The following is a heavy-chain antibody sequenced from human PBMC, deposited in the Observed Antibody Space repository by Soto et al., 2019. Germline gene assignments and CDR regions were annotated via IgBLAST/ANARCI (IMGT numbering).Heavy chain of an antibody. Sequence: SVKVSCKASGGTFSSYAISWVRQAPGQGLEWMGGIIPIFGTANYAQKFQGRVTITADKSTSTAYMELSSLRSEDTAVYYCARIFYGGNSELDYWGQGTLVTVSS. CDR2: IIPIFGTA. V-gene: IGHV1-69*06. D-gene: IGHD2-21*02. CDR3: ARIFYGGNSELDY. J-gene: IGHJ4*02. CDR1: GGTFSSYA.